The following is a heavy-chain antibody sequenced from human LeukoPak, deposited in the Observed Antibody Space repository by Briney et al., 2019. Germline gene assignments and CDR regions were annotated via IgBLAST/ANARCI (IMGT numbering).Heavy chain of an antibody. D-gene: IGHD6-19*01. CDR2: IEQDGSEK. Sequence: GGSLRLSCAASGFTFSSYWMSWVRQAPGKGLEWVANIEQDGSEKYYVDSVKGRFTISRDNAKNSLYLQMNSLRAEDTAVYYCARDGVLSVAGYYYYYGMDVWGKGTTVTVSS. CDR1: GFTFSSYW. J-gene: IGHJ6*04. CDR3: ARDGVLSVAGYYYYYGMDV. V-gene: IGHV3-7*03.